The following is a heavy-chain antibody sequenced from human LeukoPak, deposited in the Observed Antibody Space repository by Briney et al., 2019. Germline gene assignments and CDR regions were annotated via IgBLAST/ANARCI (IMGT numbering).Heavy chain of an antibody. D-gene: IGHD2-2*01. V-gene: IGHV1-2*02. CDR2: INPNSGGT. CDR1: GYTFTGYY. Sequence: GASVKVSCKASGYTFTGYYMHWVRQAPGQGLEWMGWINPNSGGTSYAQKFQGRVTMTRDTSISTAYMELSRLRSDDTAVYYCARIIVVVPAAIQFDYWGQGTLVTVSS. J-gene: IGHJ4*02. CDR3: ARIIVVVPAAIQFDY.